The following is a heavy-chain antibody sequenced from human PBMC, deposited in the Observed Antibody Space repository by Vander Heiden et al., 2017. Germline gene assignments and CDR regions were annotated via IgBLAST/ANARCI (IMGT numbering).Heavy chain of an antibody. CDR3: ARIGYRSSSFDY. J-gene: IGHJ4*02. CDR1: GFTFTNYW. V-gene: IGHV3-7*01. D-gene: IGHD6-6*01. CDR2: IKQDGSEI. Sequence: EVQLVEPGGGLVQPGGSLRLSCAASGFTFTNYWMSWVRQAPGKGLEWVANIKQDGSEIDYLDSMKGRFTISRDNAKNSVHLQVSSLRAEDTAVYYCARIGYRSSSFDYWGQGILVTVSS.